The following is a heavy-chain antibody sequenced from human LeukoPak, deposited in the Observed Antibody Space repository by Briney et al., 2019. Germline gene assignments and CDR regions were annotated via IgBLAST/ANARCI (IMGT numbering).Heavy chain of an antibody. CDR3: ARDFGSSYTSPFPF. Sequence: PGGSLRLSCAASGFTSSNFNMNWVRQAPGKGLEWISSITYSSRYMYYADSVKGRFTISRDNAKNSLYLHMNSLRAEDTAVYYCARDFGSSYTSPFPFWGQGTLVTVSS. V-gene: IGHV3-21*01. D-gene: IGHD2-2*02. CDR2: ITYSSRYM. J-gene: IGHJ4*02. CDR1: GFTSSNFN.